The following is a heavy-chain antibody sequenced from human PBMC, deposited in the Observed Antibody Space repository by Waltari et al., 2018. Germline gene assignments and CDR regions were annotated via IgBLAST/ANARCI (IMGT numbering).Heavy chain of an antibody. Sequence: QVQLVQSGAEVKKPGSSVKVSCKASGGTFSSYAFSWLGQAPGQGLEWMGRIIPIFGTANYAQKFQGRVTITADKSTSTAYMELSSLRSEDTAVYYCAREIVATIPAFDIRGQGTMVTVSS. J-gene: IGHJ3*02. CDR1: GGTFSSYA. D-gene: IGHD5-12*01. CDR2: IIPIFGTA. CDR3: AREIVATIPAFDI. V-gene: IGHV1-69*08.